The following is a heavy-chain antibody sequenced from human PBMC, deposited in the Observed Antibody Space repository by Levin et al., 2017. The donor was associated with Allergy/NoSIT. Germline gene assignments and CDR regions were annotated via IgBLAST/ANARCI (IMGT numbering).Heavy chain of an antibody. Sequence: PGESLKISCAASGFTFSTYAMSWVRQAPGKGLQWVSAISSSGDRTYYADSVKGRFTISRDNSKNTLYLQMNSLRAEDTAVYYCAKEPWGFDYWGQGTLVTVSS. CDR2: ISSSGDRT. V-gene: IGHV3-23*01. CDR3: AKEPWGFDY. CDR1: GFTFSTYA. D-gene: IGHD3-16*01. J-gene: IGHJ4*02.